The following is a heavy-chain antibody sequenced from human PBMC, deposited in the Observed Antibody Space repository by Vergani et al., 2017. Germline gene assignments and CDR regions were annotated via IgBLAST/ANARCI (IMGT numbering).Heavy chain of an antibody. D-gene: IGHD4-17*01. CDR2: IYYSGRT. V-gene: IGHV4-39*01. Sequence: QLQLQESGPGLVKPSETLSLTCTVSGGSISNSNYYWGWIRQPPGKGLEWIGSIYYSGRTYYRPSLKGRVTISVDTSKNQFSLKVSSVTAAATAVYYCARQSTTDDAFDIWGQGTMVTVSS. CDR3: ARQSTTDDAFDI. J-gene: IGHJ3*02. CDR1: GGSISNSNYY.